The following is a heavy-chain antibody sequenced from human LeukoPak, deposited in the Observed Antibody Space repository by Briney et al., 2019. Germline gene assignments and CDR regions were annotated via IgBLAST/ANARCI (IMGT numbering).Heavy chain of an antibody. CDR1: GGSISSSSYY. V-gene: IGHV4-39*01. CDR3: ARHQWHYYYYMGV. Sequence: SETLSLTCTVSGGSISSSSYYWGWIRQPPGKGLEWIGSIYYSGDTYYNPSLKSRRVTISVDTSKNQFSLRLSSVTAADTAVYYCARHQWHYYYYMGVWGKGSTVT. CDR2: IYYSGDT. D-gene: IGHD6-19*01. J-gene: IGHJ6*03.